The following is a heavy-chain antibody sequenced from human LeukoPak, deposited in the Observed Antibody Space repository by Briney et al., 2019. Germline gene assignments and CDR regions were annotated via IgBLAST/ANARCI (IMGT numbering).Heavy chain of an antibody. J-gene: IGHJ6*02. V-gene: IGHV4-31*03. CDR2: IYYSGST. CDR1: GGSISSGGYY. Sequence: SQTLSLTCTVSGGSISSGGYYWSWIRQHPGKGLGWIGYIYYSGSTYYNPSLKSRVTISVDTSKNQFSLKLSSVTAADTAVYYCAREWSLSYYYYGMDVWGQGTTVTVSS. CDR3: AREWSLSYYYYGMDV. D-gene: IGHD3-10*01.